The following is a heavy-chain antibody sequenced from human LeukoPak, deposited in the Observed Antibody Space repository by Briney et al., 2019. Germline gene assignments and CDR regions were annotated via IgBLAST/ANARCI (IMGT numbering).Heavy chain of an antibody. CDR2: ISGSSDYI. D-gene: IGHD3-22*01. V-gene: IGHV3-9*01. Sequence: GGSLRLSCAASGFTFNDYAMHWVRQAPGKGLEWVSGISGSSDYIVYADSVKGRFTISRDNAKNSLYLQMHSLRAEDTAVYYCARRGYYDSSGYDYWGQGTLVTVSS. J-gene: IGHJ4*02. CDR1: GFTFNDYA. CDR3: ARRGYYDSSGYDY.